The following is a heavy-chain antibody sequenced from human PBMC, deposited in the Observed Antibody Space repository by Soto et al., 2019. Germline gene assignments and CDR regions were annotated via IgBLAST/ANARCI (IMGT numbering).Heavy chain of an antibody. Sequence: QVQLQESGPGLVKPSGTLSLTCAVSGGSVNTDYWWSWVRQPPGKGLEWIGEVHHSGTTNYIQSLTSPLNMLGDKAGNQVSLELTSVAAAETAVYYCAGGVSYRWVYWGPGTLVTVSS. CDR2: VHHSGTT. CDR1: GGSVNTDYW. D-gene: IGHD3-16*02. V-gene: IGHV4-4*02. J-gene: IGHJ4*02. CDR3: AGGVSYRWVY.